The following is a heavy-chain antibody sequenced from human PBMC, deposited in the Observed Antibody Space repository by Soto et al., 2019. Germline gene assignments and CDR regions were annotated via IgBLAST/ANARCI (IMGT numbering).Heavy chain of an antibody. J-gene: IGHJ4*02. V-gene: IGHV4-31*03. CDR3: ASTEDFFDY. CDR2: IFYSGST. Sequence: QVQLQESGPGLVKPSQTLSLTCSVSGVSLTSGTHYWSWIRQHPGKGLEWIGYIFYSGSTDYNPSLKSRVNISVDTSKNQCSLKLSSVTAADTAVYYCASTEDFFDYWGQGTLVTVSS. CDR1: GVSLTSGTHY.